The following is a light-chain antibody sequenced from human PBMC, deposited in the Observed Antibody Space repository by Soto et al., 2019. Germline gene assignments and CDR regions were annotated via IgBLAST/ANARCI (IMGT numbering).Light chain of an antibody. V-gene: IGLV2-11*01. CDR2: DVN. Sequence: QSALTQPRSVSGSPGQSDTISCTGASSKVGGYKYVSWFQQYPGKAPKLMIYDVNKRPSGVPDRFSGSKSGNTASLTISGLQAEDEADYYCCSYAGSYRNVFGSGTKVTVL. CDR1: SSKVGGYKY. J-gene: IGLJ1*01. CDR3: CSYAGSYRNV.